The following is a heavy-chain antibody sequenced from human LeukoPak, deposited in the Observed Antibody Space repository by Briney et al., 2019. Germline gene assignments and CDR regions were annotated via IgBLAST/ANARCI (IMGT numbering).Heavy chain of an antibody. CDR3: ANSGYSSSWYFAH. CDR1: GFTFSSYT. J-gene: IGHJ4*02. D-gene: IGHD6-13*01. Sequence: PGGSVRISCAASGFTFSSYTMNCVRQAPGSGIECVSSISSSSSYIYYGDSVKGRFTISIDNAKSSLYLQMSSLRAEDTAVYYCANSGYSSSWYFAHWGQGTLVTVSS. V-gene: IGHV3-21*01. CDR2: ISSSSSYI.